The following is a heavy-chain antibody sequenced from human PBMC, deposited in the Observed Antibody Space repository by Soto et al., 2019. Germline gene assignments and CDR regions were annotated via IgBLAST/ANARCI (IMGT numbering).Heavy chain of an antibody. Sequence: SETLSLTCTVSGGSISSSSYYWGGIRQPPEKGLEWIGSIYYSGSTYYNPSLKSRVTISVDTSKNQFSLKLSSVTAADPAVYYCASLRGSYRSWFDPCGQGTLVTVSS. CDR1: GGSISSSSYY. J-gene: IGHJ5*02. CDR2: IYYSGST. CDR3: ASLRGSYRSWFDP. V-gene: IGHV4-39*01. D-gene: IGHD1-26*01.